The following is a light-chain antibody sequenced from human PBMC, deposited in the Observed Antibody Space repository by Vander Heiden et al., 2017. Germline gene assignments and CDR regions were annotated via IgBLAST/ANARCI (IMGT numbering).Light chain of an antibody. J-gene: IGKJ2*01. CDR3: QQGDYIPYT. CDR2: AAS. V-gene: IGKV1-39*01. Sequence: DIQLTQSPSSLSASVGDRVTITCRASQDISISLNWYQQKPGKAPKLLISAASDLESGVPARFSGSGSGTDFTLTISSLQPEDFAAYYCQQGDYIPYTFYQGSKLQIK. CDR1: QDISIS.